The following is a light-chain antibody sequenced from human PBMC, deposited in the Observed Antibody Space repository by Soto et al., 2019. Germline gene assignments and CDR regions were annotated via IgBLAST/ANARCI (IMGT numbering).Light chain of an antibody. Sequence: EIVMTQSPATLSVSPGERVTLSCRASESVANNLAWYQQKAGQAPRLLISGAFTRAIGVPARFSASGSGTDFTHTISSLQSEDLAVYYCHQYNHWPGYTFGQGTKLEIK. CDR2: GAF. J-gene: IGKJ2*01. V-gene: IGKV3-15*01. CDR3: HQYNHWPGYT. CDR1: ESVANN.